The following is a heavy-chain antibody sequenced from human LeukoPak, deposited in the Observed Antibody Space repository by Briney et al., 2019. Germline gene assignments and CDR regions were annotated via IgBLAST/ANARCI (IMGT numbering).Heavy chain of an antibody. D-gene: IGHD3-10*01. CDR3: ARGYYGSGNDY. V-gene: IGHV3-30*02. CDR1: GFTFNNYG. Sequence: GGSLRLSCAASGFTFNNYGVHWVRQAPGKGLEWVAIIRYDGNNKNYADSVKGRFTISRDNAKNSLYLQMNSLRAEDTAVYYCARGYYGSGNDYWGQGTLVTVSS. CDR2: IRYDGNNK. J-gene: IGHJ4*02.